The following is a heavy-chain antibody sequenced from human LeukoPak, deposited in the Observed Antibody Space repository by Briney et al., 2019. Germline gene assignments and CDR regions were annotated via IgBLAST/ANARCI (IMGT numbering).Heavy chain of an antibody. V-gene: IGHV3-7*01. CDR3: LGHYYDSSGSSDY. CDR2: IKQDGSEK. CDR1: GFTFSSYW. J-gene: IGHJ4*02. D-gene: IGHD3-22*01. Sequence: GGSLRLSCAASGFTFSSYWMSWVRQAPGKGLEWVANIKQDGSEKYYVDSVKGRFTISRDNAKNSLYLQMNSLRAEDTAVYYCLGHYYDSSGSSDYWGQGTLVTVSS.